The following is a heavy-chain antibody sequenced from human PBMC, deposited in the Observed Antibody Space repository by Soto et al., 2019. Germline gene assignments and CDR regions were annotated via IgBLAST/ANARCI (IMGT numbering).Heavy chain of an antibody. CDR3: ARGALVVLVTAAWDY. V-gene: IGHV1-46*01. Sequence: QVQLVQSGAEVQKPGASVKVSCKASGDTFTDYYIHWVRQAPGQGLDWKGPGNPSGGHTTYDQHCLGRMPMTRDTSSSTLYVELASRTSEDTAIYFGARGALVVLVTAAWDYWGQGTLVTVSS. D-gene: IGHD2-21*02. CDR1: GDTFTDYY. CDR2: GNPSGGHT. J-gene: IGHJ4*02.